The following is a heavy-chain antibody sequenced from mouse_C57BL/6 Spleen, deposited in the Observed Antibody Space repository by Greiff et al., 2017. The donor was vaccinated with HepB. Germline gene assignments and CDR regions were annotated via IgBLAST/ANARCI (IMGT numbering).Heavy chain of an antibody. CDR2: IDPEDGET. CDR1: GFNIKDYY. V-gene: IGHV14-2*01. D-gene: IGHD1-1*01. CDR3: ALITTVVAPLFDY. J-gene: IGHJ2*01. Sequence: EVQLQQSGAELVKPGASVKLSCTASGFNIKDYYMHWVKQRTEQGLEWIGRIDPEDGETKYAPKFQGKATITADPSSNTAYLQLSSLTSEDTAVYYWALITTVVAPLFDYWGQGTTLTVSS.